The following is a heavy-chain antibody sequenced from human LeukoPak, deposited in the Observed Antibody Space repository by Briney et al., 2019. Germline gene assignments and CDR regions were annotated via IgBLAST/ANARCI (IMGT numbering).Heavy chain of an antibody. Sequence: SETLSLTCTVAGGSISSYYWSWIRQPPGKGLEWIGYIYTSGSTNYNPSLKSRVTISVDTSKNQFSLKLSPVTAADTAVYYCARVLGKGIAAAGLVYWGHATLVTVSS. D-gene: IGHD6-13*01. V-gene: IGHV4-4*09. CDR1: GGSISSYY. CDR2: IYTSGST. CDR3: ARVLGKGIAAAGLVY. J-gene: IGHJ4*01.